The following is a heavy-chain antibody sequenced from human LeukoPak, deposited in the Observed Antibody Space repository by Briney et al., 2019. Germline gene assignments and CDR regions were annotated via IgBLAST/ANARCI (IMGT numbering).Heavy chain of an antibody. J-gene: IGHJ5*02. D-gene: IGHD6-19*01. CDR2: IRYDGSNK. Sequence: GGSLRLSCAASGFTLSSYGMHWVRQAPGKGLEWVAFIRYDGSNKYYADSVKGRFTISRDNSKNTLYLQMNSLRAEDTAVYYCAGSSSGWYGEIWFDPWGQGTLVTVSS. V-gene: IGHV3-30*02. CDR3: AGSSSGWYGEIWFDP. CDR1: GFTLSSYG.